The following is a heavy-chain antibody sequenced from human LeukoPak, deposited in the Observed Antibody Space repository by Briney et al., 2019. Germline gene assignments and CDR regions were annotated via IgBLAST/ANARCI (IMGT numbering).Heavy chain of an antibody. V-gene: IGHV3-7*05. Sequence: GGSLRLSCAASGFTFSSFWMSWVRQAPGKGLEWVAKINQDGSNKYYVDSLKGRFTISRDNTKNSLFLQMHILRAEDTAVYYCVRDIAVAANHDSWGQGTLVTVSS. CDR2: INQDGSNK. CDR1: GFTFSSFW. CDR3: VRDIAVAANHDS. J-gene: IGHJ4*02. D-gene: IGHD6-19*01.